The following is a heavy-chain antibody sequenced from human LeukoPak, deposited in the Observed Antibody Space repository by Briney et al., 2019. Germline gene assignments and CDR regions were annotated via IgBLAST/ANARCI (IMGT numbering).Heavy chain of an antibody. V-gene: IGHV1-46*01. J-gene: IGHJ6*03. CDR3: ARAQGSYYHYYMDV. D-gene: IGHD1-26*01. CDR1: GYTFASYH. Sequence: ASVKVSCKASGYTFASYHLHWVRQAPGQGLEWMGIINPSGGSPNYAQKFQGRVTMTRDMSTSTVNMELSSLRSEDTAVYYCARAQGSYYHYYMDVWGKGTTVTVSS. CDR2: INPSGGSP.